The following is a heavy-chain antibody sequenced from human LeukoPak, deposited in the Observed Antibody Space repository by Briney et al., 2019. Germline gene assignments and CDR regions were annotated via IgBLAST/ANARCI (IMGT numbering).Heavy chain of an antibody. CDR2: INPNSGGT. CDR1: GYTFTGYY. CDR3: ARDRAYYDILTGYYTGGGNWFDP. J-gene: IGHJ5*02. V-gene: IGHV1-2*02. Sequence: ASVKVSCKASGYTFTGYYMHWVRQAPGQGLEWMGWINPNSGGTNYAQKFQGRVTMTRDTSISTAYMELSRLRSDDTAVYCCARDRAYYDILTGYYTGGGNWFDPWGQGTLVTVSS. D-gene: IGHD3-9*01.